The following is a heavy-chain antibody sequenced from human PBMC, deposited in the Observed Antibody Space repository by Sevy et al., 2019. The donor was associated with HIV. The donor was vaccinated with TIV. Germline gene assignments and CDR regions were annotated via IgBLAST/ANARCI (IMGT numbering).Heavy chain of an antibody. CDR2: LSESGRTT. CDR3: AKRGSMTATTWAFDV. V-gene: IGHV3-23*01. J-gene: IGHJ3*01. Sequence: GGSLRLSCEGSGFTFSNYVMGWVRQAPGKGLEWVSGLSESGRTTYYADSVKGRFTISRDNSNNTLYLQMNSLKAEDTATDYCAKRGSMTATTWAFDVWGQGTMVTVSS. CDR1: GFTFSNYV. D-gene: IGHD1-1*01.